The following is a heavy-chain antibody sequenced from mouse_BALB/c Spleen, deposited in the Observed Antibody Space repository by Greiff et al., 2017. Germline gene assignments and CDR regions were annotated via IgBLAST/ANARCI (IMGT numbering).Heavy chain of an antibody. J-gene: IGHJ1*01. CDR2: ISYSGST. CDR3: ARWFGSHWYFDV. D-gene: IGHD3-1*01. CDR1: GDSITSGY. V-gene: IGHV3-8*02. Sequence: DVKLQESGPSLVKPSQTLSLTCSVTGDSITSGYWNWIRKFPGNKLEYMGYISYSGSTYYNPSLKSRISITRDTSKNQYYLQLNSVTTEDTATYYCARWFGSHWYFDVWGAGTTVTVSS.